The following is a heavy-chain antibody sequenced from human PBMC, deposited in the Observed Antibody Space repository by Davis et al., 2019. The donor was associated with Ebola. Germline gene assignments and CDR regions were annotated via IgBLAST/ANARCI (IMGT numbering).Heavy chain of an antibody. CDR2: ISGSGGST. CDR1: GFTFSSYA. J-gene: IGHJ4*02. V-gene: IGHV3-23*01. D-gene: IGHD4-17*01. Sequence: GGSLRLSCAASGFTFSSYAMSWVRQAPGKGLEWVSAISGSGGSTYYADSVKGRFTISRDNSKNTLYLQMNSLRAEDTAIYYCAKDYYGDFYFDNWGQGTLVTVSS. CDR3: AKDYYGDFYFDN.